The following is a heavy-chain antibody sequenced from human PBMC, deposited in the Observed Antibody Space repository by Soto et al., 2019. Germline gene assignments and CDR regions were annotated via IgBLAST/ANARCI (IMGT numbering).Heavy chain of an antibody. J-gene: IGHJ4*02. Sequence: SETLCLTCTVSGGSISSSSYYWGWIRQPPGKGLEWIGSIYYSGNTYYNPSLKSRVTISVDTAKNQFSLKLSSVTAADTAVYYCATSYGDYEVSFDYWGQGTLVTVSS. CDR2: IYYSGNT. D-gene: IGHD4-17*01. CDR3: ATSYGDYEVSFDY. V-gene: IGHV4-39*01. CDR1: GGSISSSSYY.